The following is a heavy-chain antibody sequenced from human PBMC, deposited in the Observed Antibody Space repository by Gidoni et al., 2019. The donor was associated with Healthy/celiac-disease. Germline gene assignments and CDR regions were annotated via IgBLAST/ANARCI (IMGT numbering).Heavy chain of an antibody. CDR1: GVPFDDYT. CDR2: ISWDGGST. CDR3: AKEHYYYGSGTTAPFDY. D-gene: IGHD3-10*01. Sequence: EVQRVESGGVVVQPGGSLRLSCAASGVPFDDYTMHWVRQAPGKGLEWVSLISWDGGSTFYAGSVKGRFTTSGDNSKNSLYLQMNSLRTEDTALYYCAKEHYYYGSGTTAPFDYWGQGTLVTFSS. J-gene: IGHJ4*02. V-gene: IGHV3-43*01.